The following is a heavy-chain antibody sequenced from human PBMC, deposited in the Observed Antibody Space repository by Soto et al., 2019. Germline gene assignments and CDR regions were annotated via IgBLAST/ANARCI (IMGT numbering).Heavy chain of an antibody. V-gene: IGHV3-74*01. D-gene: IGHD3-10*01. J-gene: IGHJ4*02. Sequence: EVQLVESGGGLVQPGGSLRLSCAASGFTFSSYWMHWARQAPGKGLVWVSDINNDGSITRYADSVKGRFTISRDNAKNMVYLLMNSLRAEDTAVYYCVSALIAGRNYWGQGTLVPVSS. CDR3: VSALIAGRNY. CDR2: INNDGSIT. CDR1: GFTFSSYW.